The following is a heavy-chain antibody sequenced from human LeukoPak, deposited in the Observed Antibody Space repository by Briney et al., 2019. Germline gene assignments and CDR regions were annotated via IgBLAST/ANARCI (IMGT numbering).Heavy chain of an antibody. CDR3: ARPFGVASYFDY. D-gene: IGHD3-3*01. V-gene: IGHV4-38-2*02. CDR1: GYSISSGYY. J-gene: IGHJ4*02. Sequence: PSETLSLTCTVSGYSISSGYYWGWIRQPPGKGLEWIGSIYYSGSTYYNPSLKSRVTISVDTSKNQFSLKLSSVTAADTAVYYCARPFGVASYFDYWGQGTLVTVSS. CDR2: IYYSGST.